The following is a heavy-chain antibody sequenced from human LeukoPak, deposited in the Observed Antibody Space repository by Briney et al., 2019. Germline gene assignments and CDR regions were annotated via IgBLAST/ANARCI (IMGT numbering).Heavy chain of an antibody. CDR3: ARGSLRSGSPPSYYFDY. J-gene: IGHJ4*02. D-gene: IGHD3-10*01. CDR2: INPNTGGT. V-gene: IGHV1-2*02. Sequence: ASVKVSCKASGYTFTTYYIHWVRQAPGQGLEWMGYINPNTGGTNYAQKFQGSVTMTRDTSISTAYMELSRLRSDDTAVYYCARGSLRSGSPPSYYFDYWGQGTLVTVSS. CDR1: GYTFTTYY.